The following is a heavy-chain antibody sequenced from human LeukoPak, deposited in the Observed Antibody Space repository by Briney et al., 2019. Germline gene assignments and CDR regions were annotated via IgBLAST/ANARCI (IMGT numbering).Heavy chain of an antibody. CDR3: ARSVSAYAGRGWFDP. Sequence: PSETLSLTCSVAGGSIRSLGYSWGWIRQPPGKGLEWIASMYYTGTTYYNPSLKSRGTMSVDTSKNQFSLNLTSVTAADTAVFYCARSVSAYAGRGWFDPWGQGTLVTVSS. J-gene: IGHJ5*02. D-gene: IGHD5-12*01. CDR2: MYYTGTT. V-gene: IGHV4-39*07. CDR1: GGSIRSLGYS.